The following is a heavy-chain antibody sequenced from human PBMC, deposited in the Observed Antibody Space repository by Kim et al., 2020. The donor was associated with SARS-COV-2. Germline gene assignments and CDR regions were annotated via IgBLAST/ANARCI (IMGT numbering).Heavy chain of an antibody. D-gene: IGHD3-9*01. Sequence: GGSLRLSCAASGFTFSSYAMSWVRQAPGKGLEWVSAISGSGGSTYYADSVKGRFTISRDNSKNTLYLQMNSLRAEDTAVYFCAKRAGPTRYYDILTGYDMGYFDYWGQGTLVTVSS. CDR3: AKRAGPTRYYDILTGYDMGYFDY. CDR2: ISGSGGST. CDR1: GFTFSSYA. V-gene: IGHV3-23*01. J-gene: IGHJ4*02.